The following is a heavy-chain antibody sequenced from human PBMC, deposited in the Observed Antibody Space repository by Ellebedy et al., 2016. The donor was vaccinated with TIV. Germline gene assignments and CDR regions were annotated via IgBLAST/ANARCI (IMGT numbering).Heavy chain of an antibody. CDR2: ISGSGGST. V-gene: IGHV3-23*01. Sequence: GESLKISCAASGFTFSSYAMSWVRQAPGKGLEWVSAISGSGGSTYYADSVKGRFTISRDNSKNTLYLQMNSLRAEDTAVYYCAKDLPLGWFGELTSGDYYYYGMDVWGQGTTVTVSS. D-gene: IGHD3-10*01. CDR3: AKDLPLGWFGELTSGDYYYYGMDV. J-gene: IGHJ6*02. CDR1: GFTFSSYA.